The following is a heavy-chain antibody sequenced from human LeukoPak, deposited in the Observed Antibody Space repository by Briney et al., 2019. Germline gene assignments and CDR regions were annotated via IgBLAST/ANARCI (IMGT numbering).Heavy chain of an antibody. CDR2: INQDGSEK. D-gene: IGHD2-2*01. CDR1: VFTFSNYW. V-gene: IGHV3-7*01. CDR3: ARGYDIDY. Sequence: PGGPLRLSCAASVFTFSNYWMSWVRQAPGKGLEWVANINQDGSEKYYVDSVKGRFTISRDNAKNSLFLQMNSLRAEDTAFYYCARGYDIDYWGQGTLVTVSS. J-gene: IGHJ4*02.